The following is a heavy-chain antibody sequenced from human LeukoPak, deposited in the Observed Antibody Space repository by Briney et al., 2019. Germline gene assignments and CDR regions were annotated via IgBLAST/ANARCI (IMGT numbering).Heavy chain of an antibody. Sequence: EASVKVSCKASGYTFTSYGISWVRQAPGQGLEWMGWISAYNGNTNYAQKLQGRVTMTTDTSTSTAYMELRSLRSDDTAVYYCARDPITGPRAAAGTRFDPWGQGTLVTVSS. CDR1: GYTFTSYG. J-gene: IGHJ5*02. CDR2: ISAYNGNT. D-gene: IGHD6-13*01. CDR3: ARDPITGPRAAAGTRFDP. V-gene: IGHV1-18*01.